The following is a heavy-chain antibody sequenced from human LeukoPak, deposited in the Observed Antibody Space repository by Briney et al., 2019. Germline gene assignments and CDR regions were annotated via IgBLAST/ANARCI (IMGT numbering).Heavy chain of an antibody. V-gene: IGHV3-30*02. D-gene: IGHD5-24*01. CDR3: ARVTGGYNLVDY. J-gene: IGHJ4*02. CDR1: GFTFGSYG. CDR2: IRYDGSNK. Sequence: GGSLRLSCAASGFTFGSYGMHWVRQAPGKGLEWVAFIRYDGSNKYYADSVKGRFTISRDNSKNTLYLQMNSLRAEDTAVYYCARVTGGYNLVDYWGQGTLVTVSS.